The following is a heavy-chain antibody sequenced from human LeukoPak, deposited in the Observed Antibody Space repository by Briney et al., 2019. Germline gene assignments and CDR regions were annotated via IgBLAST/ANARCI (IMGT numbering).Heavy chain of an antibody. CDR3: ARRASGFVTKFDF. D-gene: IGHD3-10*01. V-gene: IGHV1-2*02. CDR1: GYIFTDYF. J-gene: IGHJ5*01. CDR2: VNPDSGGT. Sequence: GASVKVSCKPSGYIFTDYFIHWVRQAPGQGLEWMGWVNPDSGGTSYAQKFQGRVTMTRDTSINTAYLELNRLRSDDTAVYFCARRASGFVTKFDFWGQGTLVTVSS.